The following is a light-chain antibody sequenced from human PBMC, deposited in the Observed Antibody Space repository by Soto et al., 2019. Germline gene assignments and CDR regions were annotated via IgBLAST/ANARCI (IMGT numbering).Light chain of an antibody. CDR2: GAS. CDR1: QTVSSS. J-gene: IGKJ1*01. Sequence: DIVLTQSPGTLSLSPGERATLSCRASQTVSSSLAWYQQKPGQAPRLLLFGASTRAAGFPDRFSGSGSGTDFTLTISRLDPEDFAVYYCQQYGSSPRTFGQGTKVEIQ. V-gene: IGKV3-20*01. CDR3: QQYGSSPRT.